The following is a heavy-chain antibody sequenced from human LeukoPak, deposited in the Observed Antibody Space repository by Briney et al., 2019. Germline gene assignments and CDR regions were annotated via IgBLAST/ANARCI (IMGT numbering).Heavy chain of an antibody. D-gene: IGHD2-2*01. J-gene: IGHJ3*02. V-gene: IGHV4-61*08. CDR1: GGSISSGDYY. CDR2: IYYSGST. Sequence: PSETLSLTCTVSGGSISSGDYYWSWIRQPPGKGLEWIGYIYYSGSTNYNPSLKSRVTISVDTSKNQFSLKLSSVTAADTAVYYCARVKYRLPREAFDIWGQGTMVTVSS. CDR3: ARVKYRLPREAFDI.